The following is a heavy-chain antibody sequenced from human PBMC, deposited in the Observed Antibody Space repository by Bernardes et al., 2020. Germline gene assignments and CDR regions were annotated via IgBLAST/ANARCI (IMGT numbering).Heavy chain of an antibody. CDR1: GFIFRNYW. CDR2: IKQDGSEK. D-gene: IGHD6-6*01. J-gene: IGHJ4*02. V-gene: IGHV3-7*01. CDR3: AIRAASSSTGGRFNN. Sequence: GGSLRLSCATSGFIFRNYWMSWVRQTPGKALEWVANIKQDGSEKYYVDSVKGRFTISRDNAKNSLHLQMNSLRAEDTAVYYCAIRAASSSTGGRFNNWGQGSLVTVSS.